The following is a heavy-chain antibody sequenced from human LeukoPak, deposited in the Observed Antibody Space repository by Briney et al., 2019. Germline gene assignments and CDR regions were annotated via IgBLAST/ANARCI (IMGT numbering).Heavy chain of an antibody. J-gene: IGHJ4*02. CDR1: GGTFSSYA. V-gene: IGHV1-69*04. CDR2: IIPILGIA. D-gene: IGHD6-19*01. Sequence: SVKVSCKASGGTFSSYAISWVRQAPAQGLEWMGRIIPILGIANYAQKFQGRVTITADKSTSTAYMELSSLRSEDTAVYYCARGYSSGWFDYWGQGTLVTVSS. CDR3: ARGYSSGWFDY.